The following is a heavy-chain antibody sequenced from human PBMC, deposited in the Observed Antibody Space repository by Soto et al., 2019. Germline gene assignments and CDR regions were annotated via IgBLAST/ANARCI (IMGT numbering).Heavy chain of an antibody. V-gene: IGHV1-69*01. D-gene: IGHD6-13*01. CDR3: ARSRMPPGIAAGGYFDY. CDR1: GGTFSSYA. Sequence: QVQLVQSGAEVKKPGSSVKVSCKASGGTFSSYAISWVRQAPGQGLEWMGGIIPIFGTANYAQKFQGRVTMTADGSTSTAYMELSSLRSEETAVYYCARSRMPPGIAAGGYFDYWRQGPLVTVSS. J-gene: IGHJ4*02. CDR2: IIPIFGTA.